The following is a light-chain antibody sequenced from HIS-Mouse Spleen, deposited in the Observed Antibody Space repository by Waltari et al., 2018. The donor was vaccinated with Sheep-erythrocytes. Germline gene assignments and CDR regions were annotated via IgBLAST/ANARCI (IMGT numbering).Light chain of an antibody. V-gene: IGKV1-6*01. CDR3: LQDYNYPYT. CDR2: AAS. CDR1: QGIRND. J-gene: IGKJ2*01. Sequence: AIQMTQSPSSLSASVGDRVTITCRASQGIRNDLGWNQQKPGKAPKLLIYAASSVQSGVPSRFSGSGSGTDFTLTISSLQPEDFATYYCLQDYNYPYTFGQGTKLEIK.